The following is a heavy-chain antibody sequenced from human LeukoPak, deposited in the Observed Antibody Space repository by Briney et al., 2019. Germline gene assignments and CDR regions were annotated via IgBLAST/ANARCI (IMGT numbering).Heavy chain of an antibody. CDR1: GYTFSNYG. J-gene: IGHJ4*02. Sequence: GASVKVSCRASGYTFSNYGIIWVRQAPGQGLEWMGWISGHNGDRSCAQKVQGRVTMTTDTSTTTAYMELRNLRSDDTAVYYCARAPLAGATRVDYWGQGTLVTVSS. V-gene: IGHV1-18*01. D-gene: IGHD1-26*01. CDR2: ISGHNGDR. CDR3: ARAPLAGATRVDY.